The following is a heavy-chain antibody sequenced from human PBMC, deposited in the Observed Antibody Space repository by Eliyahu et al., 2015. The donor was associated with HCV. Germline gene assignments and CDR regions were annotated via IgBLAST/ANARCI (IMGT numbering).Heavy chain of an antibody. V-gene: IGHV3-30*18. CDR2: ISYDGSNK. D-gene: IGHD3-22*01. J-gene: IGHJ4*02. CDR1: GFPFSXXG. CDR3: AKASVVIDGAGNYFDY. Sequence: QVQLVESGGGVVQPGRSLRLSCSXSGFPFSXXGMHWVRQAPGKGLEWVAVISYDGSNKYYADSVKGRFTISRDNSKNTLYLQMNSLRAEDTAVYYCAKASVVIDGAGNYFDYWGQGTLVTVSS.